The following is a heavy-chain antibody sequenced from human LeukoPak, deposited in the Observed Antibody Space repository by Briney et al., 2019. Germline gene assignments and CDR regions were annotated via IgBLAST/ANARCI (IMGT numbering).Heavy chain of an antibody. V-gene: IGHV4-59*01. J-gene: IGHJ4*02. D-gene: IGHD5-24*01. Sequence: PSETLSLTCTVSGGSISSNYWSWIRQPPGKGLEWIGYIYYSGSTNYNPSLKSRVTMPVDTSKNQFSLKLTSVTAADTAVYYCARGVAYNADFWGQGTLVTVSS. CDR2: IYYSGST. CDR3: ARGVAYNADF. CDR1: GGSISSNY.